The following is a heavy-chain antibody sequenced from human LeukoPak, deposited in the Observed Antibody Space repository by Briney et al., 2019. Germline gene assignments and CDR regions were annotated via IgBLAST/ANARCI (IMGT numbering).Heavy chain of an antibody. V-gene: IGHV4-61*02. CDR1: GGSISSGSYY. D-gene: IGHD3-22*01. Sequence: SETLSLTCTVSGGSISSGSYYWSWIRQPAGKGLEWIGRIYTSGSTNYIPSLKSRVTMSVDTSKNQFSLKLSSVTAADTAVYYCARDNDSSGYYYEDDYYYYMDVWGKGTTVTVSS. CDR3: ARDNDSSGYYYEDDYYYYMDV. J-gene: IGHJ6*03. CDR2: IYTSGST.